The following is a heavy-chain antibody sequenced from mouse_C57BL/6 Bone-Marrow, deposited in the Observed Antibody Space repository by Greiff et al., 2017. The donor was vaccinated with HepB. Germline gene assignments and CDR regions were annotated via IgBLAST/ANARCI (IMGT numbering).Heavy chain of an antibody. D-gene: IGHD1-1*01. CDR1: GFNIKDYY. CDR2: IDPEDGET. Sequence: EVKLVESGAELVKPGASVKLSCTASGFNIKDYYMHWVKQRTEQGLEWIGRIDPEDGETKYAPKFQGKATITADTSSNTAYLQLSSLTSEDTAVYYCAKFPFHYYGSSYGYFDVWGTGTTVTVSS. J-gene: IGHJ1*03. CDR3: AKFPFHYYGSSYGYFDV. V-gene: IGHV14-2*01.